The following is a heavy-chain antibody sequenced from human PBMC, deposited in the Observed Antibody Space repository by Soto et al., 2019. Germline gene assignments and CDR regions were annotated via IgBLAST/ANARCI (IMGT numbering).Heavy chain of an antibody. CDR2: INHSGST. Sequence: PDTLSLTCAVYGGSFSGYYWSWIRQPPGKGLEWIGEINHSGSTNYNPSLKSRVTISVDTSKNQFSLKLSSVTAADTAVYYCARGRTAAAGTYYYGMDVWGQGTTVTVS. V-gene: IGHV4-34*01. D-gene: IGHD6-13*01. CDR1: GGSFSGYY. CDR3: ARGRTAAAGTYYYGMDV. J-gene: IGHJ6*02.